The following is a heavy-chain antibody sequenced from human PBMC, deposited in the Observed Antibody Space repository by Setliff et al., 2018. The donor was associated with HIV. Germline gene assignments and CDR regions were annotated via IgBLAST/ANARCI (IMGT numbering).Heavy chain of an antibody. CDR1: GGTIASGGHY. Sequence: SETLSLTCTASGGTIASGGHYWSWIRQHPGKGLEWIGTIYYHGSTYYNPSLKSRVTISIDTSKNQFSLQLTSVTAADTAVYYCVNPSGAMGDFDSWGQGTLVTVSS. V-gene: IGHV4-39*01. J-gene: IGHJ4*02. CDR3: VNPSGAMGDFDS. CDR2: IYYHGST. D-gene: IGHD3-16*01.